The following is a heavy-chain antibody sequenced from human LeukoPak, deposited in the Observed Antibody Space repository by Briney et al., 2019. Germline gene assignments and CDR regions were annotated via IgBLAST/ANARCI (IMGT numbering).Heavy chain of an antibody. D-gene: IGHD6-13*01. Sequence: SETLSLTCTISGGSVSDYYWSWIRQSPGKGLEWIGRIYTSGSTNYNPSLKSRVTISVDTSKNQFSLKLSSVTAADTAVYYCARVAAAGPVDYWGQGTLVTVSS. CDR1: GGSVSDYY. CDR2: IYTSGST. CDR3: ARVAAAGPVDY. V-gene: IGHV4-4*07. J-gene: IGHJ4*02.